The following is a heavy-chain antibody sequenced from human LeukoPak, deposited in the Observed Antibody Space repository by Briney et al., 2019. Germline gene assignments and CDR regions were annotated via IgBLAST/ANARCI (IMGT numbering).Heavy chain of an antibody. CDR3: AGGYCSSTSCLTDY. J-gene: IGHJ4*02. D-gene: IGHD2-2*01. CDR1: GGSISSYY. Sequence: LETLSLTCTVSGGSISSYYWSWIRQPAGKGLEWIGRIYTSGSTNYNPSLKSRVTMSVDTSKNQFSLKLSSVTAADTAVYYCAGGYCSSTSCLTDYWGQGTLVTVSS. CDR2: IYTSGST. V-gene: IGHV4-4*07.